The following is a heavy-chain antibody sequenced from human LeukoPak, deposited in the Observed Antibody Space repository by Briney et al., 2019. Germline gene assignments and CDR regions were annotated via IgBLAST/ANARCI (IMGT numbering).Heavy chain of an antibody. Sequence: PGGSLRLSCAASGFTFSSYALNWVRQAPRKGLGWVSGISNNGVNRNYADSVKGRFTISRDNSKNTLYLQMNSLRAEDTAVYYCAKGEFGRGWPNWGQGTLVTVSS. CDR1: GFTFSSYA. V-gene: IGHV3-23*01. J-gene: IGHJ4*02. D-gene: IGHD6-19*01. CDR3: AKGEFGRGWPN. CDR2: ISNNGVNR.